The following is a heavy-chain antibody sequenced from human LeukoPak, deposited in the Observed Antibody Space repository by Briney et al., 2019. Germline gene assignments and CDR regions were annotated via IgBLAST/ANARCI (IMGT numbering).Heavy chain of an antibody. J-gene: IGHJ4*02. D-gene: IGHD6-13*01. CDR2: INHSGST. CDR1: GGSFSGYY. V-gene: IGHV4-34*01. Sequence: SETLSLTCAVYGGSFSGYYWSWIRQPPGKGLEWIGEINHSGSTNYNPSLESRVTISVDTSKNQFSLKLSSVTAADTAVYYCARAGYSSSWYFGWGQGTLVTVSS. CDR3: ARAGYSSSWYFG.